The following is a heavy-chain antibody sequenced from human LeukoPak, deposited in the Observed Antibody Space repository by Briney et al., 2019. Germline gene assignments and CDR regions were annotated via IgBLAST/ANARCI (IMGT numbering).Heavy chain of an antibody. D-gene: IGHD3-9*01. CDR1: GGTFSSYA. J-gene: IGHJ4*02. CDR2: IIPILGIA. CDR3: ARDPRRLRYFDWLPDY. Sequence: EASVKVSCKASGGTFSSYAISWVRQAPGQELEWMGRIIPILGIANYAQKFQGRVTITADKSTSTAYMELSSLRSEDTAVYYCARDPRRLRYFDWLPDYWGQGTLVTVSS. V-gene: IGHV1-69*04.